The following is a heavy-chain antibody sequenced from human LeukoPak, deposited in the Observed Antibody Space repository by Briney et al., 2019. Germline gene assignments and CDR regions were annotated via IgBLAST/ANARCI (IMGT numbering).Heavy chain of an antibody. V-gene: IGHV3-23*01. Sequence: PGGSLRLSCVASGLVFSTYAINWVRQAPGKGLEWVSVISGSGGSTTYTDSVKGRFTVSRDNSKNTVYLQMNSLRAEVTAVYYCANLGDHPEEYWGQGTLVTVSP. CDR2: ISGSGGST. D-gene: IGHD1-26*01. CDR3: ANLGDHPEEY. CDR1: GLVFSTYA. J-gene: IGHJ4*02.